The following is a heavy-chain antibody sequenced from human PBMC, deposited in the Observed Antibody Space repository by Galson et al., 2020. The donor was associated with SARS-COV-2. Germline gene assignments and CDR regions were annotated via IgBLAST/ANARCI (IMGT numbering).Heavy chain of an antibody. CDR2: ISWNSGSI. CDR1: GFTFDDYA. CDR3: AKGGKCGGDCFAIADAFDI. Sequence: SLKISCAASGFTFDDYAMHWVRQAPGKGLEWVSGISWNSGSIGYADSVKGRFTISRDNAKNSLYLQMNSRRAEDMALYYCAKGGKCGGDCFAIADAFDIWGQGTMVTVSS. J-gene: IGHJ3*02. D-gene: IGHD2-21*02. V-gene: IGHV3-9*03.